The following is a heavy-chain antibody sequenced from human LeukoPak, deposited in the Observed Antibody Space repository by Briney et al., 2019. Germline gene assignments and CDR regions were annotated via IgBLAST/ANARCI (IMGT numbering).Heavy chain of an antibody. CDR1: GYTFTSYD. Sequence: ASVKVSCKASGYTFTSYDINWVRQATGQGLEWMGWMNPNSGNTGYPQKFQGRVTMTRNTSISTAYMELSSLRSEDTAVYYCARGGNYGDAGAYYYYYYMDVWGKGTTVTVSS. J-gene: IGHJ6*03. CDR2: MNPNSGNT. D-gene: IGHD4-17*01. V-gene: IGHV1-8*01. CDR3: ARGGNYGDAGAYYYYYYMDV.